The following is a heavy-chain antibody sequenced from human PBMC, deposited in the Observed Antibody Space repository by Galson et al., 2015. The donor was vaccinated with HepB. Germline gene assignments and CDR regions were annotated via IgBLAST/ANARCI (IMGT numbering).Heavy chain of an antibody. CDR1: GFTFSDYY. Sequence: SLRLSCAASGFTFSDYYMSWIRQAPGKGLEWVSYISSSSSYTNYADSVKGRFTISRDNAKNSLYLQMNSLRAEDTAVYYCARDDLDYDSNSDAFDIWGQGTMVTVSS. V-gene: IGHV3-11*05. CDR3: ARDDLDYDSNSDAFDI. J-gene: IGHJ3*02. CDR2: ISSSSSYT. D-gene: IGHD3-22*01.